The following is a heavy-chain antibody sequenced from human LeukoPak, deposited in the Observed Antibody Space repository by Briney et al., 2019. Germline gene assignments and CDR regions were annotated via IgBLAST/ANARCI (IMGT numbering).Heavy chain of an antibody. J-gene: IGHJ3*02. CDR1: GGSISSGDYY. CDR3: ARGASGTLYDAFDI. D-gene: IGHD1-26*01. CDR2: IYYIGNT. V-gene: IGHV4-30-4*02. Sequence: SETLSLTCTVSGGSISSGDYYWSWIRQPPGKGLEWIGYIYYIGNTFYNPSLKSRVTISVDTSKNQFSLKVNSVTAADTAVYYCARGASGTLYDAFDIWGQGTLVTVSS.